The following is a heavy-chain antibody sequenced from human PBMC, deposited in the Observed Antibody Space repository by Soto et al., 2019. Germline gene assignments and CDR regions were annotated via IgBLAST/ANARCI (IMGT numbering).Heavy chain of an antibody. D-gene: IGHD2-15*01. CDR2: IDPSDSYT. V-gene: IGHV5-10-1*01. Sequence: PWESLMISCTCSGYIFSRYWISWVRQMPGKGLEWMGRIDPSDSYTNYSPSFQGHVTISADKSISTAYLQWSSLKASDTAMYYCAAHCSGGSCYSDDAFDIWGQGTMVTVSS. CDR1: GYIFSRYW. J-gene: IGHJ3*02. CDR3: AAHCSGGSCYSDDAFDI.